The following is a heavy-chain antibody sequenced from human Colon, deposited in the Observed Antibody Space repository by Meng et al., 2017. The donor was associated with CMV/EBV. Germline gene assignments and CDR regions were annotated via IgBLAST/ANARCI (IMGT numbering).Heavy chain of an antibody. CDR3: ARDRGRLAPAGTEYHLDY. CDR1: GGSISDYT. V-gene: IGHV4-4*07. D-gene: IGHD6-25*01. CDR2: MDTYGVA. J-gene: IGHJ4*02. Sequence: QVQLQESGPGLVKPSXXLXLSCTXXGGSISDYTWSWIRQSAGKGLEWIGHMDTYGVANYNPSLKRRVTMSGDTSKNQLSLKLLSVTAADTAVYYCARDRGRLAPAGTEYHLDYWGRGTLVNVSS.